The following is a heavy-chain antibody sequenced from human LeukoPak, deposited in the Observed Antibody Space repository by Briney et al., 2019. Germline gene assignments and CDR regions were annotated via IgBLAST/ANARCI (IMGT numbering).Heavy chain of an antibody. V-gene: IGHV4-61*02. Sequence: PSETLSLTCTVSGGSISSGSYYWSWIRQPAGTGLEWIGRIYTSGSTNYNPSLKSRVTISVDTSKNQFSLKLSSVTAADTAVYYCARAGRQWLVAYDYWGQGTLVTVSS. D-gene: IGHD6-19*01. J-gene: IGHJ4*02. CDR2: IYTSGST. CDR1: GGSISSGSYY. CDR3: ARAGRQWLVAYDY.